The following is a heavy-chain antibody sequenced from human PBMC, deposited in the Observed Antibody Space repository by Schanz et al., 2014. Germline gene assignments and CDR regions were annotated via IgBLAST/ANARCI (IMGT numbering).Heavy chain of an antibody. CDR3: AKGRFRELSAFDI. V-gene: IGHV3-23*04. CDR2: ITGASDHI. CDR1: GFSFSSYA. J-gene: IGHJ3*02. Sequence: EVQLVESGGGLVQPGGSLRLSCAASGFSFSSYAMGWVRQAPGRGLEWVSGITGASDHIDYAESVKGRFTISRDNSKNTLYMQMNRLRAEDTTVYYCAKGRFRELSAFDIWGQGTMVTVSS. D-gene: IGHD3-10*01.